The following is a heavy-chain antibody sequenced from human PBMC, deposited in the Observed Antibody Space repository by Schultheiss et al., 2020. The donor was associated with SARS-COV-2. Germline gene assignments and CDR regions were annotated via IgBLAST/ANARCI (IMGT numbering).Heavy chain of an antibody. Sequence: SETLSLTCAVYGGSFSGYYWSWIRQPPGKGLEWIGYIYYSGSTDYNPSLRSRVTISLDTSKNQFSLTLTSVTAADTAVYYCARHGGASSLNWSDPWGQGTLVTVSS. CDR1: GGSFSGYY. CDR3: ARHGGASSLNWSDP. D-gene: IGHD1-26*01. J-gene: IGHJ5*02. CDR2: IYYSGST. V-gene: IGHV4-59*08.